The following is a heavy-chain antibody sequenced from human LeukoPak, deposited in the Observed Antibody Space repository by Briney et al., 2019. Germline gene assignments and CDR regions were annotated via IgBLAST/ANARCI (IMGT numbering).Heavy chain of an antibody. Sequence: GGSLRLSCAASGFTFSSYDMHSVRQATGKGLEWVSAIGTAGDTYYPGSVKGRFPISRETAKNSLYLQMNSLRAGDTAVYYCARGGREYDILTGYSTYYFDYWGQGTLVTVSS. V-gene: IGHV3-13*01. J-gene: IGHJ4*02. CDR2: IGTAGDT. CDR3: ARGGREYDILTGYSTYYFDY. CDR1: GFTFSSYD. D-gene: IGHD3-9*01.